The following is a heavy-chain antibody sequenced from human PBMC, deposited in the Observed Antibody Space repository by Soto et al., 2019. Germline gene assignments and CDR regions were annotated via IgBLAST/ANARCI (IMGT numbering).Heavy chain of an antibody. J-gene: IGHJ4*02. V-gene: IGHV3-30*02. D-gene: IGHD3-10*01. CDR1: GFTFSSYG. CDR2: IWYDGSNK. Sequence: GGSLRLSCAAAGFTFSSYGMHWVRQAPGKGLERVAVIWYDGSNKYYADSVKGRFTISRDNSKNTLYLEMTSLRAEDTAVYYCVKQSGSGRYYKVGSGGHFDSWGQGTLVTVSS. CDR3: VKQSGSGRYYKVGSGGHFDS.